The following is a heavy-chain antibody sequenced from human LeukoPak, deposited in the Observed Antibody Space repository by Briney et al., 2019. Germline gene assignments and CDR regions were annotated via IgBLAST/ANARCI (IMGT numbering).Heavy chain of an antibody. CDR2: IYYSGST. V-gene: IGHV4-59*12. CDR1: GGSISSYY. CDR3: AREDGGSSSYLDY. Sequence: SETLSLTCTVSGGSISSYYWSWIRQPPGKGLEWIGYIYYSGSTNYNPSLKSRVTISVDTSKNQFSLKLSSVTAADTAVYYCAREDGGSSSYLDYWGQGTLVTVSS. J-gene: IGHJ4*02. D-gene: IGHD2-2*01.